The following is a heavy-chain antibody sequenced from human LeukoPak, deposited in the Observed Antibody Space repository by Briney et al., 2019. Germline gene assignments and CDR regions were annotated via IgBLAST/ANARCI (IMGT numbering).Heavy chain of an antibody. V-gene: IGHV4-34*01. CDR1: GGSFSGYY. Sequence: PSETLSLTCAVYGGSFSGYYWSWIRQPPGKGLEWIGEINHSGSTNYNPSLKSRVTISVDTSKKQFSLKLTSVTTADTAVYYCARGPYFVLYSRDYPRGMDVWGKGTTVTISS. D-gene: IGHD3-22*01. CDR2: INHSGST. J-gene: IGHJ6*03. CDR3: ARGPYFVLYSRDYPRGMDV.